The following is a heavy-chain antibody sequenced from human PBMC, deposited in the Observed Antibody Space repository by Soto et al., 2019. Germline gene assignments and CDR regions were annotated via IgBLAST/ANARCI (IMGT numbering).Heavy chain of an antibody. CDR2: LSSSGRAI. J-gene: IGHJ4*02. Sequence: PGGSLRLSCAASGFTVSGNDLSWIRQAPGKGLEWVSSLSSSGRAIYYAYSVKGRFTISRDNDKDSLYLQMSSLRAEDTALYSRARHHAGGWLYFNSWGQGTIVTVSS. CDR1: GFTVSGND. V-gene: IGHV3-11*01. CDR3: ARHHAGGWLYFNS. D-gene: IGHD6-19*01.